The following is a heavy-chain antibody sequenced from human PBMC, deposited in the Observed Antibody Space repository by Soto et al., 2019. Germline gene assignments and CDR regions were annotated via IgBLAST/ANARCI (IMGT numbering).Heavy chain of an antibody. CDR3: ARDGVSSTEYNWNYGTDFDD. Sequence: GGSLRLSCAASGFTYSTYTMHWVRQAPGKGLEWVAVISYDGNNKFYADSVKGRFTISRDSTKQTLYLQMNSLRPDDTAMYYCARDGVSSTEYNWNYGTDFDDWGQGALVTVSS. D-gene: IGHD1-7*01. V-gene: IGHV3-30-3*01. J-gene: IGHJ4*02. CDR1: GFTYSTYT. CDR2: ISYDGNNK.